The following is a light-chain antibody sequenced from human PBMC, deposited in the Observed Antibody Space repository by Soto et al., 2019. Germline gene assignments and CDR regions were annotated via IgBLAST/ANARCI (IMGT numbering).Light chain of an antibody. CDR3: QAWDSSISYV. J-gene: IGLJ1*01. Sequence: SSELTQPPSVSVSPGQTASITCSGDKLGDKYACWYQQKPGQSPVLVIYQDSKRPSGIPERFSGSNSGNTATLTISGTQAMDEADYYCQAWDSSISYVFGTGTQLTVL. CDR1: KLGDKY. V-gene: IGLV3-1*01. CDR2: QDS.